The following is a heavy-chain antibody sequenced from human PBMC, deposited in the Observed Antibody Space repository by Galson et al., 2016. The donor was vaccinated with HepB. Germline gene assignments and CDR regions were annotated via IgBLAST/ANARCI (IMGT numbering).Heavy chain of an antibody. CDR3: ATVDTFYHGMEV. V-gene: IGHV5-51*01. Sequence: QSGAEVKKPGESLQISCQAYGNIFTTYWIAWVRQMPGKGLEWMANIYTGNSDIRYSPSFKGHGTISADKSLSTAYLQWSSLKASDSANYYCATVDTFYHGMEVWGQGTTVTVSS. J-gene: IGHJ6*02. CDR1: GNIFTTYW. CDR2: IYTGNSDI. D-gene: IGHD5-18*01.